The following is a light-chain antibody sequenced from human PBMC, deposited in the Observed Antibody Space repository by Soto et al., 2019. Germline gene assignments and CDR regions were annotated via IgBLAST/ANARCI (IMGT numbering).Light chain of an antibody. CDR1: SSDVGGYNY. CDR2: DVS. CDR3: SSYTSSREKV. V-gene: IGLV2-14*01. J-gene: IGLJ1*01. Sequence: QSALTQPASVSGSPGQSITISCTGTSSDVGGYNYVSWYQQYPGKAPKLMIHDVSNRPSGVSDRFSGSKSGNTASLTISGLQAEAEADYYCSSYTSSREKVFGTGTKLT.